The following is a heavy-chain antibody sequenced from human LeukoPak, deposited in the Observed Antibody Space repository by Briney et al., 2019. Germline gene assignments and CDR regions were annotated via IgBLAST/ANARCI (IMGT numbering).Heavy chain of an antibody. V-gene: IGHV3-66*01. CDR3: APRGLSGYYYGMDV. J-gene: IGHJ6*02. D-gene: IGHD3/OR15-3a*01. CDR2: VTSAGST. CDR1: GFTVSRNY. Sequence: GGSLRLSCAAAGFTVSRNYMSWARLAPGKGLEWVSIVTSAGSTHYATSVKGRFIISRDNSKNTVYLQMNSLRAEDTAVYYCAPRGLSGYYYGMDVWGQGTTVTVSS.